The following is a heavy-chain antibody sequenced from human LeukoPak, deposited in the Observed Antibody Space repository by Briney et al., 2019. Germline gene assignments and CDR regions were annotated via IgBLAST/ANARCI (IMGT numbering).Heavy chain of an antibody. CDR1: GFTFDDYG. D-gene: IGHD6-6*01. Sequence: GSLRLSCAASGFTFDDYGMSWIRQPPGKGLEWIGSIYYSGSTYYNPSLKSRVTISVDTSKNQFSLKLSSVTAADTAVYYCARGWKRIAARLNYYYYYMDVWGKGTTVTVSS. CDR2: IYYSGST. CDR3: ARGWKRIAARLNYYYYYMDV. J-gene: IGHJ6*03. V-gene: IGHV4-34*01.